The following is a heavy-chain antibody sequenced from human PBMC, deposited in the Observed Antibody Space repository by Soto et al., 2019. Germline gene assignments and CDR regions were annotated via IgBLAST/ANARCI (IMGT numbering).Heavy chain of an antibody. CDR2: ISSNGGST. Sequence: GGSLRLSCSASGFTFSSYAMHWVRQAPGKGLECVSAISSNGGSTYYADSVKGRFTISRDNSKNTLYLQMSSLRAEDAAVDYCGEARWGRYYFDYWGQGTLVTVSS. V-gene: IGHV3-64D*09. CDR3: GEARWGRYYFDY. CDR1: GFTFSSYA. D-gene: IGHD7-27*01. J-gene: IGHJ4*02.